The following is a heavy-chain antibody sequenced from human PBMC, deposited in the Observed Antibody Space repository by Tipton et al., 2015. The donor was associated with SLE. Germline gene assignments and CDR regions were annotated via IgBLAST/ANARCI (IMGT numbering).Heavy chain of an antibody. CDR3: AREVIAVSDSDAFDI. J-gene: IGHJ3*02. V-gene: IGHV4-31*03. D-gene: IGHD2-21*01. Sequence: TLSLTCTVSGGSIRRTNYFWSWVRQLPGKGLEWIGYIFHSGSVFYNPSLKSRATLLVDPSKNQFSLKLNSVTAADTAVYYCAREVIAVSDSDAFDIWGQGTVVTVSS. CDR1: GGSIRRTNYF. CDR2: IFHSGSV.